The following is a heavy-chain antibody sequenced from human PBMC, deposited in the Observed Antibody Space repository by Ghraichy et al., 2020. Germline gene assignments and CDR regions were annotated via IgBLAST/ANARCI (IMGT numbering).Heavy chain of an antibody. D-gene: IGHD3-10*01. CDR1: GFTFSSYA. CDR2: VSGNGRRT. Sequence: GGSLRLSCAASGFTFSSYAMSWVRQAPGKGLEWVSTVSGNGRRTHYTDSVKGRFTMSRDNSKYTVHLQMNSLRAEDTAIYYCTDPGGGAPMAPYWGQGTLVTVSS. CDR3: TDPGGGAPMAPY. J-gene: IGHJ4*02. V-gene: IGHV3-23*01.